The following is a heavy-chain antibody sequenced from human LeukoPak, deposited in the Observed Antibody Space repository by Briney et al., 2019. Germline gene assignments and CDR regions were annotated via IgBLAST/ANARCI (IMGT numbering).Heavy chain of an antibody. Sequence: GGSLRLSCAASGFTFSTYGMHWVRQAPGKGLEWVAVISYDGSNKYYADSVKGRFTISRDNSKNTLYLQMNSLRAEDTAVYYCARDLGGDSIAFDYWGQGTLVTVSS. V-gene: IGHV3-30*03. CDR2: ISYDGSNK. CDR1: GFTFSTYG. D-gene: IGHD2-21*01. J-gene: IGHJ4*02. CDR3: ARDLGGDSIAFDY.